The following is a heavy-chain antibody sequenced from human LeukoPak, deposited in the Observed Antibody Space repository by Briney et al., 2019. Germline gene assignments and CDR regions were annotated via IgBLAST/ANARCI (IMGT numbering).Heavy chain of an antibody. V-gene: IGHV3-30*03. CDR3: ARVSAPVGFRNGLDP. D-gene: IGHD2-8*01. CDR2: ISFDGSKT. Sequence: GGYLRLSCAASGFTFSSYTMHWVRQAPGRGLEWVAAISFDGSKTFYADSVKGRFTIARDNSNNTVFLQMTRLTPEDTSTFYCARVSAPVGFRNGLDPWGPGSLVIVSS. J-gene: IGHJ5*02. CDR1: GFTFSSYT.